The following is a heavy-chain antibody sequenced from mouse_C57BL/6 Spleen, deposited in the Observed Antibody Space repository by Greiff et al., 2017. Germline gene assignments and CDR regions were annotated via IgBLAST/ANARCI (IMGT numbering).Heavy chain of an antibody. CDR2: ISGGGGNT. CDR3: ARPDYYGSSWFAY. J-gene: IGHJ3*01. Sequence: EVKLVESGGGLVKPGGSLKLSCAASGFTFSSYTMSWVRQTPEKRLAWVATISGGGGNTYYPDSVKGRFTISRDNAKNTLYLQMSSLRSEDTSLYYCARPDYYGSSWFAYWGQGTLVTVSA. D-gene: IGHD1-1*01. V-gene: IGHV5-9*01. CDR1: GFTFSSYT.